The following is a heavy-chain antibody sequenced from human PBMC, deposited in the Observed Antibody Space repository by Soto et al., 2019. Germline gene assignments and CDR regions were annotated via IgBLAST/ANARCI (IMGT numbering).Heavy chain of an antibody. CDR2: ISGSGTGT. J-gene: IGHJ6*02. D-gene: IGHD1-26*01. V-gene: IGHV3-23*04. CDR1: GFTFSSYA. CDR3: AKERTGSNHYVGMDV. Sequence: EVQLVESGGGLVQPGGSLRLSCEGSGFTFSSYALSWGRLRPGRGLEWVAWISGSGTGTNSADSVKGRFTITRDNSKTTVYLQKSSLKVEDKAVYYCAKERTGSNHYVGMDVWGQGPAVTVSS.